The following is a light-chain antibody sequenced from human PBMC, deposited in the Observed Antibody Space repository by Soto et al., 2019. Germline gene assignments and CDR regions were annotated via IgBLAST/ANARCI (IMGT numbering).Light chain of an antibody. V-gene: IGKV3-11*01. J-gene: IGKJ5*01. Sequence: EIVLTQTPATLSLSPGERPTLSCRASQSVSSYLAWYQQKPGQAPRLXXYDASNRATGIPARFSGSGSGTDFTLTISSLEPEDFAVYYCQERSNWPPITFGRGTRLEI. CDR1: QSVSSY. CDR2: DAS. CDR3: QERSNWPPIT.